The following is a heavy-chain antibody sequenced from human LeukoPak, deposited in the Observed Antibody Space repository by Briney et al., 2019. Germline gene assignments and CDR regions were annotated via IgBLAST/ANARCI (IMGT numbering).Heavy chain of an antibody. V-gene: IGHV4-59*01. D-gene: IGHD6-13*01. CDR2: IYYSGST. Sequence: SETLSLTCTVSGGSISSYYWSWIRQPPGKGLEWIGYIYYSGSTNYNPSLKSRVNISVDTSKNQFSLQMSSVTAADTAVYYCARAGPLGYSSSWAFDYWGQGTLVTVSS. J-gene: IGHJ4*02. CDR1: GGSISSYY. CDR3: ARAGPLGYSSSWAFDY.